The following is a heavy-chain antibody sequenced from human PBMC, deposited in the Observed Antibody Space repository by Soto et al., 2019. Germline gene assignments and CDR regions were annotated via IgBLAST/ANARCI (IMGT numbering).Heavy chain of an antibody. CDR2: IIPIFGTT. CDR1: GGTFNSYA. Sequence: SVKVSCKASGGTFNSYAISWVRQAPGEGLEWMGGIIPIFGTTNYAQKFQDRVTLTANKSTSTAYMELGSLRSEDTAVYYCARPTRNYYSLDSWGQGTLVTVSS. CDR3: ARPTRNYYSLDS. J-gene: IGHJ4*02. V-gene: IGHV1-69*06. D-gene: IGHD2-21*02.